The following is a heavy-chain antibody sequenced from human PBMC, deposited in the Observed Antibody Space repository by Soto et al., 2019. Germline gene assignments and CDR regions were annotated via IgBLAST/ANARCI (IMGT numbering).Heavy chain of an antibody. V-gene: IGHV1-8*01. Sequence: ASVKVSCKASGYTFTSYDINWVRQATGQGLEWMGWMNPNSGNTGYAQKFQGRVTMTRNTSISTAYMELSSLRSEDTAVYYCARGYGAKLGDYYYYYYMDVWGKGTTVTVSS. J-gene: IGHJ6*03. CDR2: MNPNSGNT. D-gene: IGHD4-17*01. CDR3: ARGYGAKLGDYYYYYYMDV. CDR1: GYTFTSYD.